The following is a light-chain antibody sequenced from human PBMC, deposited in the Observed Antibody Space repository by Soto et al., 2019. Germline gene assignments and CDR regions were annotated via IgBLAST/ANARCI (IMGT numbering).Light chain of an antibody. V-gene: IGLV2-14*03. CDR3: SSYTSTNSLGV. CDR2: DVS. J-gene: IGLJ3*02. CDR1: TSDIGGYNF. Sequence: QSALTQPASVSGSPGQSITISCTGSTSDIGGYNFVSWYQQHPGKAPKLMIYDVSNRPSGVSNRFSGSKSGNTASLTISDLQAEDGADYYCSSYTSTNSLGVFGGGTKLTVL.